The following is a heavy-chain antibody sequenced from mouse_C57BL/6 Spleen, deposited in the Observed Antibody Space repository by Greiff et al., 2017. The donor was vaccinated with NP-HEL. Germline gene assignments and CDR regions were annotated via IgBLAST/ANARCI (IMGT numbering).Heavy chain of an antibody. CDR3: ARSTYGNYPFDY. V-gene: IGHV1-64*01. J-gene: IGHJ2*01. D-gene: IGHD2-1*01. Sequence: VQLQQPGAELVKPGASVKLSCKASGYTFTSYWMHWVKQRPGQGLEWIGMIHPNSGSTNYNEKFKSKATLTVDKSSSTAYMQLSSLTSEDSAVYYCARSTYGNYPFDYWGQGTTLTVSS. CDR2: IHPNSGST. CDR1: GYTFTSYW.